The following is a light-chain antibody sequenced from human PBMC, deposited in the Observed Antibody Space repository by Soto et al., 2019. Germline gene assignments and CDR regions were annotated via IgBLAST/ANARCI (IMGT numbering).Light chain of an antibody. CDR1: QGIRND. CDR2: AAS. V-gene: IGKV1-6*01. J-gene: IGKJ1*01. CDR3: LQDYNSWT. Sequence: AIQMTQFPSSLSASVGDRVTITCRASQGIRNDLGWYQQKPGKAPKLLIYAASSLQSGVPSRFSGSGSGTDFTLTISSLQPEDFATYYCLQDYNSWTFGQGTKVEIK.